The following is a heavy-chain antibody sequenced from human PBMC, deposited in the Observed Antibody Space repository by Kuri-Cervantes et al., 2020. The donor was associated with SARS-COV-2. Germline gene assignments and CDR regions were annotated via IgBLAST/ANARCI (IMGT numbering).Heavy chain of an antibody. CDR3: ARDRSRITIFGVVTRYGMDV. Sequence: GESLKISCAASGFTFSRYHMHWVRQAPGKGLEWVTVIWNDGSNKYYADSVKGRFTISRDNAKNSLYLQMNSLRAEDTAVYYCARDRSRITIFGVVTRYGMDVWGQGTTVTVSS. V-gene: IGHV3-33*01. CDR1: GFTFSRYH. CDR2: IWNDGSNK. J-gene: IGHJ6*02. D-gene: IGHD3-3*01.